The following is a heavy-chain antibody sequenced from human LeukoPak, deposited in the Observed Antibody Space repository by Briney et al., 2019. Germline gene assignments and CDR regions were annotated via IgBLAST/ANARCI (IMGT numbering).Heavy chain of an antibody. CDR1: GYTFTSYG. Sequence: GASVKVSCKASGYTFTSYGISWVRQAPGQGLEWMGWIGAYNGNTNYAQKLQGRVTMTTDTSTSTAYMELRSLRSDDTAVYYCATLGPPYPRYCSSTSCLFNWFDPWGQGTLVTVSS. V-gene: IGHV1-18*01. CDR3: ATLGPPYPRYCSSTSCLFNWFDP. D-gene: IGHD2-2*01. J-gene: IGHJ5*02. CDR2: IGAYNGNT.